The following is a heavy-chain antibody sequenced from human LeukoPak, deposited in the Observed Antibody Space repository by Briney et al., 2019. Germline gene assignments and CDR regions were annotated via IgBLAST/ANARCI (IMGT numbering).Heavy chain of an antibody. Sequence: PSETLSLTCAVYGGSFSGYYWSWIRQPPGKGLEWIGEINHSGSTTYNPSLKSRVTISVDTSKNQFSLKLSSVTAADTAVYYCARGSVRFDPWGQGTLVTVSS. J-gene: IGHJ5*02. D-gene: IGHD3-3*01. CDR2: INHSGST. CDR3: ARGSVRFDP. CDR1: GGSFSGYY. V-gene: IGHV4-34*01.